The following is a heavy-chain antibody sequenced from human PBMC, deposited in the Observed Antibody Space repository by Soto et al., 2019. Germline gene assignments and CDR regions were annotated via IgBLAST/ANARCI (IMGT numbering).Heavy chain of an antibody. CDR3: ARCDRLEWLNWFDP. CDR2: ISSSSSYI. V-gene: IGHV3-21*01. CDR1: GFTLSSYS. D-gene: IGHD3-3*01. Sequence: GGSLRLSCAASGFTLSSYSMNWVRQAPGKGLEWVSSISSSSSYIYYADSVKGRFTISRDNAKNSLYLQMNSLRAEDTAVYYCARCDRLEWLNWFDPWGQGTLVTVSS. J-gene: IGHJ5*02.